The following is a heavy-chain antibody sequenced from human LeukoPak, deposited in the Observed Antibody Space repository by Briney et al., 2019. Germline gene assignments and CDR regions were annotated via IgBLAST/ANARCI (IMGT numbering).Heavy chain of an antibody. CDR2: IYNSGNT. J-gene: IGHJ3*02. CDR3: ARDYIVETGVVAFDI. D-gene: IGHD5-12*01. V-gene: IGHV4-4*07. Sequence: SETLSLTCTVSGGSISTYYWNWIRQPAGKGLEWIGHIYNSGNTNYNPSLKGRGTISVDRSRNMFSLKLSSVTAADTAVYYCARDYIVETGVVAFDIWGQGTMVTVSS. CDR1: GGSISTYY.